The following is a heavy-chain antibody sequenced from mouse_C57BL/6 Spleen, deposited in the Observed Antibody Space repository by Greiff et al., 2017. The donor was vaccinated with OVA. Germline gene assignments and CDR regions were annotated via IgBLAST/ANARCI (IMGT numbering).Heavy chain of an antibody. J-gene: IGHJ3*01. D-gene: IGHD1-1*01. Sequence: VQLQQSGPELVKPGASVKIPCKASGYTFTDYNMDWVKQSHGKSLEWIGDINPNNGGTIYNQKFKGKATLTVDKSSSTAYMELRSLTSEDTAVYYCARPNYYGTPAWFAYWGQGTLVTVSA. V-gene: IGHV1-18*01. CDR3: ARPNYYGTPAWFAY. CDR1: GYTFTDYN. CDR2: INPNNGGT.